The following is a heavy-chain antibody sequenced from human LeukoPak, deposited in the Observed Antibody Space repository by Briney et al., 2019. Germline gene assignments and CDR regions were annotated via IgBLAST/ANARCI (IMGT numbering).Heavy chain of an antibody. D-gene: IGHD3-16*02. Sequence: GGPLRISCASSGFTFSDYYMSCILQAPRKRLQWVSYISNSSSYTNYAHSLKGRVTISRDNAKSPLYLKMNRLRAEDTAVYYCARVEGEEAPSLNYHDYWGQGTLATVSS. J-gene: IGHJ4*02. CDR3: ARVEGEEAPSLNYHDY. CDR1: GFTFSDYY. V-gene: IGHV3-11*06. CDR2: ISNSSSYT.